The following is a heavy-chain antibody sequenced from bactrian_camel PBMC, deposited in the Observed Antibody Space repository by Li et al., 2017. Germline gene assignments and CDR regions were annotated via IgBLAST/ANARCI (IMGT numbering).Heavy chain of an antibody. Sequence: DVQLVESGGGLVQPGGSLRLSCAASGFTFSSYNMIWVRQAPGKGLEWVSGIVAEVSPNYADSVKGRFTIARDNAKNTLYLQMNSLKTEDTAVYHCAAANDGLSITWYWGQGTQVTVS. D-gene: IGHD3*01. V-gene: IGHV3S10*01. CDR3: AAANDGLSITWY. CDR1: GFTFSSYN. J-gene: IGHJ4*01. CDR2: IVAEVSP.